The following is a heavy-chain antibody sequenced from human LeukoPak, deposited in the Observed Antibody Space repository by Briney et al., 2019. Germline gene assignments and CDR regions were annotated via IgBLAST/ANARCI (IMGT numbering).Heavy chain of an antibody. V-gene: IGHV3-21*01. CDR2: ISSSSSYI. CDR1: GFTFSTYS. D-gene: IGHD3-22*01. Sequence: GGSLRLSCAASGFTFSTYSMNWVRQAPGKGLEWVSSISSSSSYIYYADSVKGRFTISRDNAKNSLYLQMNSLRAEDTAVYYCARGPSYYESSGFYSEYWGQGTLVTVSS. J-gene: IGHJ4*02. CDR3: ARGPSYYESSGFYSEY.